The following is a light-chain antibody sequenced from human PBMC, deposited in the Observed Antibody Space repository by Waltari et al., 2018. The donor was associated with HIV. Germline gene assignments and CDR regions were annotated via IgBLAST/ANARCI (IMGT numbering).Light chain of an antibody. CDR1: QSISHW. J-gene: IGKJ1*01. CDR2: QAS. Sequence: DIRMTQSPPTLSASVGDRVTITCRASQSISHWLAWYQQKPGKAPDLLIYQASDLEAGFPSRFSGSGSETELTLTISSLQPDDFAAYYCQQYYTYPWTFGQGTKVEIK. V-gene: IGKV1-5*03. CDR3: QQYYTYPWT.